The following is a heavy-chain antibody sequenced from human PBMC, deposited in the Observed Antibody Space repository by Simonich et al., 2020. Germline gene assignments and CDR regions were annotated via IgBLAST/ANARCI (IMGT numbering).Heavy chain of an antibody. CDR3: ARDYSNYDAFDI. Sequence: EVQLVESGGGLVQPGGSLRLSCAASGFTFSSYWMHWVRQAPGQGLVEVSRINSDGSRTSYADSVKGRFTISRDNAKNTLYLQMNSLRAEDTAVYYCARDYSNYDAFDIWGQGTMVTVSS. D-gene: IGHD4-4*01. CDR2: INSDGSRT. J-gene: IGHJ3*02. CDR1: GFTFSSYW. V-gene: IGHV3-74*01.